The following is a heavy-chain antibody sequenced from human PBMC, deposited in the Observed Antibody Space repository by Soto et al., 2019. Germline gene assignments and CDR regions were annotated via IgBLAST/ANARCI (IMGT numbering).Heavy chain of an antibody. CDR2: IKSNTDGGTT. J-gene: IGHJ3*02. CDR3: STTKAATNTFGI. D-gene: IGHD2-15*01. CDR1: GFTFHNAW. V-gene: IGHV3-15*01. Sequence: GGSLRLSCAASGFTFHNAWMSWVRQAPGKGLEWLGRIKSNTDGGTTDYAAPVKGRFSISRDDSKNTLYLQMNSLKTEDTAVYYCSTTKAATNTFGIWGQGTMVTVSS.